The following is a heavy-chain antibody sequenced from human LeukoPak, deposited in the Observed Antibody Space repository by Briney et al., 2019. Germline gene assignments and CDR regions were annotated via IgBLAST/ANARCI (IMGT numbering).Heavy chain of an antibody. CDR2: ISWNSGSI. D-gene: IGHD2-2*01. V-gene: IGHV3-9*01. CDR1: GFTFSSYA. Sequence: GGSLRLSCAASGFTFSSYAMHWVRQAPGKGLEWVSGISWNSGSIGYADSVKGRFTISRDNAKNSLYLQMNSLRAEDTALYYCAKDSRRACSSTSCFDAFDIWGQGTMVTVSS. CDR3: AKDSRRACSSTSCFDAFDI. J-gene: IGHJ3*02.